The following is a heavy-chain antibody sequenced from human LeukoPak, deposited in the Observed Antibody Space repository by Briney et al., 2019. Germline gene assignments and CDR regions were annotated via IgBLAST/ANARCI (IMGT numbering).Heavy chain of an antibody. CDR1: GGSISSGGFY. D-gene: IGHD3-10*01. J-gene: IGHJ5*02. CDR3: ARADASGSKRWFDP. CDR2: IHNSGST. V-gene: IGHV4-31*03. Sequence: SETLSLTCSVYGGSISSGGFYWSWIRHHPEKGLEWIGYIHNSGSTYYNPSLKSRVIISLDTSKNHFSLQLISLTAADTAVYYCARADASGSKRWFDPWGQGALVTVSS.